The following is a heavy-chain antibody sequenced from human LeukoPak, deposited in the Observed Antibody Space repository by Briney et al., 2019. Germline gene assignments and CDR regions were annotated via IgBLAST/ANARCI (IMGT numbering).Heavy chain of an antibody. Sequence: PGGSLRLSCAASGFTFSSYEMNWVRQAPGKGLEWISYISTSSGTIYYADSVKGRFTISRDNAKNSLYLQMNSLRAEDTAVYYCAREGPLDSGIYYVIDYWGQGTLVTVSS. J-gene: IGHJ4*02. V-gene: IGHV3-48*03. CDR3: AREGPLDSGIYYVIDY. CDR2: ISTSSGTI. D-gene: IGHD1-26*01. CDR1: GFTFSSYE.